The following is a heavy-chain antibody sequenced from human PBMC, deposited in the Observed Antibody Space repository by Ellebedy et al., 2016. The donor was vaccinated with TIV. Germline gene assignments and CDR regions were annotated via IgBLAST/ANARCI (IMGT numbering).Heavy chain of an antibody. J-gene: IGHJ4*02. CDR2: ISSSGNTV. CDR3: ASGDYAS. D-gene: IGHD4-17*01. Sequence: GESLKISCAASGFTFSDYYMSWIRQAPGKGLEWLSYISSSGNTVDYADSVRGRFTISRDNAKNSLYLQMNSLRADDTAVYYCASGDYASWGQGTLVIVSS. CDR1: GFTFSDYY. V-gene: IGHV3-11*01.